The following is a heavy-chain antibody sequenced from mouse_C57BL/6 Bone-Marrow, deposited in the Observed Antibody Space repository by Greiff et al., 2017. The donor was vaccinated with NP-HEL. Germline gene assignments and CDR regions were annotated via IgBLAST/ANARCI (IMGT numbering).Heavy chain of an antibody. CDR3: ARGLRGPFYAMDY. CDR1: GYTFTSYW. CDR2: IDPSDSYT. D-gene: IGHD2-4*01. J-gene: IGHJ4*01. Sequence: QVQLKQPGAELVKPGASVKLSCKASGYTFTSYWMQWVKQRPGQGLEWIGEIDPSDSYTNYNQKFKGKATLTVDTSSSTAYMQLSSLTSEDSAVYYCARGLRGPFYAMDYWGQGTSVTVSS. V-gene: IGHV1-50*01.